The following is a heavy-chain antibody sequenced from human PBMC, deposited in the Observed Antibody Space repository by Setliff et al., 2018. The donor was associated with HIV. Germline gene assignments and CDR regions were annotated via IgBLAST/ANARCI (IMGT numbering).Heavy chain of an antibody. J-gene: IGHJ4*02. V-gene: IGHV4-34*01. CDR1: GGSLSGYH. D-gene: IGHD3-22*01. CDR3: ARGGGYDRSGYYPFDY. Sequence: PSETLSLTCAVYGGSLSGYHWSWIRQSPEKGLEWIGEINHRGSTNYNPSLKSRVTMSVDTSKNQFSLKLSSVTAADTAVYYCARGGGYDRSGYYPFDYWGQGTPVTVSS. CDR2: INHRGST.